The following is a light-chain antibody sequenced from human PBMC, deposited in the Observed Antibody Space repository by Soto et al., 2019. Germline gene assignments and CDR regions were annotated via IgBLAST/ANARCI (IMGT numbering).Light chain of an antibody. Sequence: QSALTQPASVSGSPGQSITISCTGTSNDVGGYNYVSWYQQHPGKAPKLMISEVTSRPSGVSHRFSGSKSGNTASLTISGLQAEDEADYYCSSYTSSSVWMFGGGTKLTVL. CDR3: SSYTSSSVWM. CDR1: SNDVGGYNY. V-gene: IGLV2-14*01. CDR2: EVT. J-gene: IGLJ3*02.